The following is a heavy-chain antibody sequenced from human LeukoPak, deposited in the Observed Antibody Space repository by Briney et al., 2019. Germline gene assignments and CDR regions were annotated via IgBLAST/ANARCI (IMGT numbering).Heavy chain of an antibody. D-gene: IGHD6-19*01. CDR1: GYTFTGYY. Sequence: ASVKVSCKASGYTFTGYYMHWVRQAPGQGLEWMGWINPNSGGTNYAQKFQGRVTMTRDTSISTAYMELSRLRSDDTAVYYCARAPAFGGWYVDFDYWGQGTLVTVSS. CDR2: INPNSGGT. V-gene: IGHV1-2*02. J-gene: IGHJ4*02. CDR3: ARAPAFGGWYVDFDY.